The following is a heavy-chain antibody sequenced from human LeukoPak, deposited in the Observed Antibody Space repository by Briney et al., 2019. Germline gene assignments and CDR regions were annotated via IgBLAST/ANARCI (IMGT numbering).Heavy chain of an antibody. D-gene: IGHD2-15*01. CDR2: ISGSAGAS. J-gene: IGHJ4*02. V-gene: IGHV3-23*01. Sequence: GGSLRLSCAASGFTFSSYPMSWVRQAPGKGLEWVSTISGSAGASYYADSVKGRFAISRDNSKNTLCLQMNGLRAEDTAKYYCAKDVEVCTGGSCYWTTFDSWGQGTLVTVSS. CDR3: AKDVEVCTGGSCYWTTFDS. CDR1: GFTFSSYP.